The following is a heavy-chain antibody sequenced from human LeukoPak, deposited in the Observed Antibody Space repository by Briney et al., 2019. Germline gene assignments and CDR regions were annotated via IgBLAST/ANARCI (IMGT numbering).Heavy chain of an antibody. V-gene: IGHV5-51*01. CDR3: ARLADYYDSSGYYYYRAPFDY. CDR1: GYSFTSYW. J-gene: IGHJ4*02. Sequence: HGESLKISCKGSGYSFTSYWIGWVRQMPGEGLEWMGIIYPGDSDTRYSPSFQGQVTISADKSISTAYLQWSSLKASDTAMCYCARLADYYDSSGYYYYRAPFDYWGQGTLVTVSS. CDR2: IYPGDSDT. D-gene: IGHD3-22*01.